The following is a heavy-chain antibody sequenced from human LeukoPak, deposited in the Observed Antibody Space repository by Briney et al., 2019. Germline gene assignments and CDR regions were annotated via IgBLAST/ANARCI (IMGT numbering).Heavy chain of an antibody. CDR3: ARRLGATQPYFDF. V-gene: IGHV5-51*01. J-gene: IGHJ4*02. CDR2: IFPGDSNT. Sequence: GESLKISCKGSGYSFTNYWIGWVRQMPGKGLEWMGIIFPGDSNTRYSPSFQGQVTISADKSISTAYLQWSGLKASDTAMYYCARRLGATQPYFDFWGQGALVTVSS. CDR1: GYSFTNYW. D-gene: IGHD1-26*01.